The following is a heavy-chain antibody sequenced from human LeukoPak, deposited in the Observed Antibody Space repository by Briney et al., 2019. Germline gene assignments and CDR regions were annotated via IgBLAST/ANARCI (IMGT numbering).Heavy chain of an antibody. D-gene: IGHD6-13*01. CDR2: ISYDGSNK. CDR3: TRARRLIAAADY. Sequence: QPGRSLRLPCAASGFTFSSYAMHWVRQAPGKGLEWVAVISYDGSNKYYADSVKGRFTISRDNSKNTLYLQMNSLRAEDTAVYYCTRARRLIAAADYWGQGTLVTVSS. V-gene: IGHV3-30-3*01. CDR1: GFTFSSYA. J-gene: IGHJ4*02.